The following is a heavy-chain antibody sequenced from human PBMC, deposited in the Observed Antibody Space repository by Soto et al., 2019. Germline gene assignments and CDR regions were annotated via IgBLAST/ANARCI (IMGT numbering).Heavy chain of an antibody. CDR3: ARATYYYDSSGYASIYFDY. J-gene: IGHJ4*02. V-gene: IGHV2-70*11. Sequence: TWIRQPPGKALEWLARIDWDDDKYYSTSLKTRLTISKDTSKNQVVLTMTNMDPVDTATYYCARATYYYDSSGYASIYFDYWGQGTLVTVSS. CDR2: IDWDDDK. D-gene: IGHD3-22*01.